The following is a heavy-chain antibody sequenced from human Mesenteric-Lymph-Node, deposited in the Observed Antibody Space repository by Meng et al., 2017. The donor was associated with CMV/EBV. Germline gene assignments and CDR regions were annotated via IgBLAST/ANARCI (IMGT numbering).Heavy chain of an antibody. CDR3: TTDRRT. CDR2: IKSRNDGGTA. Sequence: GESLKISCVASGFTFRTTWMSWVRQAPGKGLDWVGRIKSRNDGGTADHGTPVKGRFTISRDDSKNTLYLQMNSLKTEDTAVYYCTTDRRTWGQGTLVTVSS. CDR1: GFTFRTTW. V-gene: IGHV3-15*01. J-gene: IGHJ5*02.